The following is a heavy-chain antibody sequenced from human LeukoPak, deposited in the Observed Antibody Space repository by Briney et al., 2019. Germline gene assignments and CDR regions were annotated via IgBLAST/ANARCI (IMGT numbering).Heavy chain of an antibody. V-gene: IGHV4-59*01. J-gene: IGHJ4*02. Sequence: SETLSLTCTVSGGSISSYYWSWIRQPPGKGLEWIGYIYYSGSTNYNPSLKSRVTISVDTSKNQFSPKLSSVTAADTAVYYCARGYSSVADFDYWGQGTLVTVSS. CDR3: ARGYSSVADFDY. CDR2: IYYSGST. CDR1: GGSISSYY. D-gene: IGHD6-19*01.